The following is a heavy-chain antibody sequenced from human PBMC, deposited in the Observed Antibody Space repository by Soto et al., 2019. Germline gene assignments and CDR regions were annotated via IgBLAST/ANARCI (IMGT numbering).Heavy chain of an antibody. CDR2: ISFDETRT. J-gene: IGHJ6*02. Sequence: GGSLRLSCAASGFTFSSYWMHWVRQGPGKGLVWISRISFDETRTDYADSVKGRFTISRDNAKDTLYLQMNSLRAEDTAVYYCARGGAATPYGMGVWGQGTTVTVS. V-gene: IGHV3-74*01. CDR3: ARGGAATPYGMGV. D-gene: IGHD6-13*01. CDR1: GFTFSSYW.